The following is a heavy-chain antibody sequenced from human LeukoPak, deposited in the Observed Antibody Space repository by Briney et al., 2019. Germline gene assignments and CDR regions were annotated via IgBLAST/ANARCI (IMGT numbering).Heavy chain of an antibody. CDR1: GGSFSGYY. Sequence: PSETLSLTCAVYGGSFSGYYWSWIRQPPGKGLEWIGEINHSGSTNYNPSLRSRVTISVDTSKNQFSLKLSSVTAADTAVYYCARTTEGGYTYDYFYYYYMDVWGKGTTVTISS. J-gene: IGHJ6*03. CDR2: INHSGST. CDR3: ARTTEGGYTYDYFYYYYMDV. D-gene: IGHD5-18*01. V-gene: IGHV4-34*01.